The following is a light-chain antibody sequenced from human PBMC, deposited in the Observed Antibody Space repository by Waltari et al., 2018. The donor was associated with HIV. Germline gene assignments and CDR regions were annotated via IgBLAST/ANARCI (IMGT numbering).Light chain of an antibody. Sequence: QLVLTQSPSASASLGASVKLTCTLSSGHSSYAIAWHQKQAEKGPRYLMKVNSDGSHNKGDGIPDRFSGSSAGAGRYLTISSLPSEDEADYSCQTWATGIQVFGGGTKLTVL. J-gene: IGLJ3*02. CDR1: SGHSSYA. CDR2: VNSDGSH. V-gene: IGLV4-69*01. CDR3: QTWATGIQV.